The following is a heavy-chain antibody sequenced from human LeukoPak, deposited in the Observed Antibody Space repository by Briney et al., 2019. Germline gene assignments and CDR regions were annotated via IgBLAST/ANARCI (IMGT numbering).Heavy chain of an antibody. CDR3: AREDSGYYAPFDY. CDR2: ISYDGSNK. J-gene: IGHJ4*02. V-gene: IGHV3-30*01. Sequence: GRSLRLSCAASGFTFSSYAMHWVRQAPGKGLEWVAVISYDGSNKYYADSVKGRSTISRDNSKNTLYLQMNSLRAEDTAVYYCAREDSGYYAPFDYWDQGTLVTVSS. D-gene: IGHD3-22*01. CDR1: GFTFSSYA.